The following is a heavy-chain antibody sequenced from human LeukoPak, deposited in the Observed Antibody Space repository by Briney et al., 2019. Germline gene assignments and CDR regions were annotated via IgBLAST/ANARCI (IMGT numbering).Heavy chain of an antibody. CDR2: INPNSGGT. CDR3: ARGTGYSSSWTPNQPFDY. V-gene: IGHV1-2*02. D-gene: IGHD6-13*01. Sequence: AASVKVSCKASGYTFTGYYVHWARQAPGQGLGWMGWINPNSGGTSYAQRFQGRVTMTRDTSISTAYMELSSLRSDDTAVYYCARGTGYSSSWTPNQPFDYWGQGTLVTVSS. CDR1: GYTFTGYY. J-gene: IGHJ4*02.